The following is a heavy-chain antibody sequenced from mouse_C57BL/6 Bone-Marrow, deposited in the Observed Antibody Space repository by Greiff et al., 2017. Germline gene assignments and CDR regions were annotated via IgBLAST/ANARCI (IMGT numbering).Heavy chain of an antibody. J-gene: IGHJ1*03. CDR3: ARRDTVVDWYFDV. V-gene: IGHV8-8*01. CDR1: GFSLSTFGMG. D-gene: IGHD1-1*01. CDR2: IWWDDDK. Sequence: QVTLKESGPGILQPSQTLSLTCSFSGFSLSTFGMGVGWIRQPSGKGLEWLAHIWWDDDKYYNPALKSRLTISKDTSKNQIFLKIANVDAADTATYYCARRDTVVDWYFDVWGTGTTVTVSS.